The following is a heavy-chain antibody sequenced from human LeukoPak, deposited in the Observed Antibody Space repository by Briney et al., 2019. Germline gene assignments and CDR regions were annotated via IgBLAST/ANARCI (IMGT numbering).Heavy chain of an antibody. V-gene: IGHV1-2*02. J-gene: IGHJ1*01. Sequence: ASVKVSCKASGYTFTGYYMHWVRQAPGQGLEWMGWINPNSGGTNYAQKFQGRVTMTRDTSISTAYMELSRLRSDDTAVYYCARDSSYALGFQHWGQATLFTVSS. CDR1: GYTFTGYY. CDR2: INPNSGGT. CDR3: ARDSSYALGFQH. D-gene: IGHD2-2*01.